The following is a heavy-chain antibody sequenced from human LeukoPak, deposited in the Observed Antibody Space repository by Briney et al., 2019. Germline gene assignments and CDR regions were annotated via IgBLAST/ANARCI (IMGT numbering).Heavy chain of an antibody. V-gene: IGHV3-23*01. Sequence: GESLRLSCAASGFTFSSYAMSWVRQAPGKGLEWVSGINTSGGSTAYADSVKGRFTISRDNPRNTLYMQMNSLRAEDTALYYCAVMHPYYDGNGYWVQWGQGTLVTVSS. CDR2: INTSGGST. J-gene: IGHJ4*02. D-gene: IGHD3-22*01. CDR3: AVMHPYYDGNGYWVQ. CDR1: GFTFSSYA.